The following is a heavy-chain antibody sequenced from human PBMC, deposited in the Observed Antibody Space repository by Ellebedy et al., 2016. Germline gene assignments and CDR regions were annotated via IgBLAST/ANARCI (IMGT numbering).Heavy chain of an antibody. Sequence: GGSLRLSCEASGFPFSSHAMSWVRQAPGKGPEWISAIVASGERTFYADSVKGRFTISRDNSKNRLYLQMNSLKVEDTATYYCANVGGSGTYYNGYWGQGTPVTV. CDR3: ANVGGSGTYYNGY. D-gene: IGHD3-10*01. CDR2: IVASGERT. V-gene: IGHV3-23*01. CDR1: GFPFSSHA. J-gene: IGHJ4*02.